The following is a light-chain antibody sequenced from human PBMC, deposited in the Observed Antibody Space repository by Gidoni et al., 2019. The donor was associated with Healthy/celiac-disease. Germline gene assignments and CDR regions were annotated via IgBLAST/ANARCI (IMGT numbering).Light chain of an antibody. Sequence: SSELTQDPAVSVALGQTVRITCQGDSLRSYYASWYQQKPGQAPVLVIHGKNNRPSGIPDRFSGSSSGNTASLTITGAQAEDEADYYCNSRDSSGNHPFGGGTKLTVL. CDR2: GKN. V-gene: IGLV3-19*01. J-gene: IGLJ2*01. CDR1: SLRSYY. CDR3: NSRDSSGNHP.